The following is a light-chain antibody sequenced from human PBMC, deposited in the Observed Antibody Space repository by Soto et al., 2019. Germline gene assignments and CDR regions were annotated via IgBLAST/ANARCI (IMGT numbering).Light chain of an antibody. V-gene: IGKV3-11*01. CDR2: DAS. CDR1: QSVSSY. CDR3: QQRHGWHTIFT. Sequence: EIVLTQSPATLSLSPGERATLSCRASQSVSSYLAWYQQKPGQAPRLLIYDASNRATGIPARFSGSRSVPDFTLTISSLQPEYFAFYYCQQRHGWHTIFTFGPGTKLDI. J-gene: IGKJ3*01.